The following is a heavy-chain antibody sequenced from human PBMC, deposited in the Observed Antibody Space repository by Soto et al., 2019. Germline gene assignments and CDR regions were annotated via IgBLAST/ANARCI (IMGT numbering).Heavy chain of an antibody. CDR3: ARDCPFGFVRSDWLHYYYYYGMDV. V-gene: IGHV1-3*01. D-gene: IGHD3-9*01. J-gene: IGHJ6*02. CDR2: INAGNGNT. CDR1: GYTFTSYA. Sequence: ASVKVSCKASGYTFTSYAMHWVRQAPGQRLEWMGWINAGNGNTKYSQKFQGRVTITRDTSASTAYMELSSLRSEDTAVYYCARDCPFGFVRSDWLHYYYYYGMDVWGQGTTVTVSS.